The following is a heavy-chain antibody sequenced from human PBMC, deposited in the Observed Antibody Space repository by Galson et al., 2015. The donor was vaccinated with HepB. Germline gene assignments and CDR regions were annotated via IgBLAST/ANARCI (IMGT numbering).Heavy chain of an antibody. D-gene: IGHD3-22*01. Sequence: SVKVSCKASGGTFSSYAISWVRQAPGQGLEWMGGIIPIFGTANYAQKFQGRVTITADESTSTAYMELSSLRSEDTAVYYCARESVDYDSSGYQNDAFDIWGQGTMVTVSS. J-gene: IGHJ3*02. CDR2: IIPIFGTA. V-gene: IGHV1-69*13. CDR1: GGTFSSYA. CDR3: ARESVDYDSSGYQNDAFDI.